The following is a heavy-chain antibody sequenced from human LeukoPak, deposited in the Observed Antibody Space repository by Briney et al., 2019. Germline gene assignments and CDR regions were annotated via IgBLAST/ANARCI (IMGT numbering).Heavy chain of an antibody. Sequence: GASVKVSCKTSGYNFISYGITWVRQAPGQGLEWMGWISTYSGDTNYAQKLQGRVTMTTDTSTSTAYMELRSLRSDDTAVYYCARSTAPGYSYGLYYYYYGMDVWGQGTTVTVSS. D-gene: IGHD5-18*01. CDR2: ISTYSGDT. CDR3: ARSTAPGYSYGLYYYYYGMDV. CDR1: GYNFISYG. J-gene: IGHJ6*02. V-gene: IGHV1-18*01.